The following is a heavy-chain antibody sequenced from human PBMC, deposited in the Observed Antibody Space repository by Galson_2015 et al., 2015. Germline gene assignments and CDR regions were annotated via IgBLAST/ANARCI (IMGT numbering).Heavy chain of an antibody. J-gene: IGHJ6*03. CDR3: AKGSDTAIQGYYYYYMDV. V-gene: IGHV3-23*01. CDR2: ISGSGGST. Sequence: SLRLSCAASGFTFSSYAMSWVRQAPGKGLEWVSAISGSGGSTYYADSVKGRFTISRDNSKNTLYLQMNSLRAEDTAVYYCAKGSDTAIQGYYYYYMDVWGKGTTVTVSS. D-gene: IGHD5-18*01. CDR1: GFTFSSYA.